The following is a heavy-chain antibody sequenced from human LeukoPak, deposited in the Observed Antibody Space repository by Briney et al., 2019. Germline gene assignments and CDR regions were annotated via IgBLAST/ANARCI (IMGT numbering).Heavy chain of an antibody. CDR3: VRHCGGGCWLIDY. J-gene: IGHJ4*02. Sequence: PSETLSLTCTVSGGSISSYYWSWIRQPPGKGLEWIGHIYGSGSTNYNPSLKSRVTLSVDTSKNQFSLKLSSVTAADTAVYYCVRHCGGGCWLIDYWGQGTLVTVSS. CDR2: IYGSGST. V-gene: IGHV4-59*01. CDR1: GGSISSYY. D-gene: IGHD2-21*02.